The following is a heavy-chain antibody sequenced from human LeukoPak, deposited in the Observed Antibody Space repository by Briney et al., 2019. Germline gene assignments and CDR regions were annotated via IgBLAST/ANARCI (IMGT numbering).Heavy chain of an antibody. Sequence: PSETLSLTCTVSGGSVSSGSYYWSWIRQPPGKGLEWIGYIYYSGSTNYNPSLKSRVTISVDTSKNQFSLKLSFVTAADTAVYYCARSDYYDSSFDYWGQGTLVTVSS. CDR2: IYYSGST. D-gene: IGHD3-22*01. CDR3: ARSDYYDSSFDY. CDR1: GGSVSSGSYY. V-gene: IGHV4-61*01. J-gene: IGHJ4*02.